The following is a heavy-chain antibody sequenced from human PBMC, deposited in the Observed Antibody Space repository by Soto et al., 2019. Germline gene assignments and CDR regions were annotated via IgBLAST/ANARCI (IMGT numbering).Heavy chain of an antibody. J-gene: IGHJ6*02. CDR2: IYPCDSKT. Sequence: PGESLKIPCRGSGNTFTDYWIVLVRQMPGKGLVGLVVIYPCDSKTKYSPSFQGQVTLSADKSITTGHLQWSSLKASDTAVYYCAXHQVGYFEQDFYYYGMDVWGQETTVTV. V-gene: IGHV5-51*01. D-gene: IGHD3-9*01. CDR1: GNTFTDYW. CDR3: AXHQVGYFEQDFYYYGMDV.